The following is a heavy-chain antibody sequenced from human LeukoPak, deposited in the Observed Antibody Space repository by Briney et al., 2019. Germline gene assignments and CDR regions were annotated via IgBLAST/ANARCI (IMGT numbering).Heavy chain of an antibody. J-gene: IGHJ4*02. CDR1: GGSFSGYY. V-gene: IGHV4-34*01. D-gene: IGHD3-22*01. CDR2: INHSGST. Sequence: SETLSLTCAVYGGSFSGYYWSWIRQPPGKGLEWIGEINHSGSTNYNPSLKSRVTISVDTAKNQFSLKLSSVTAADTAVYYCARGSPTADYYGSSGRRTYYFDYWGQGTLVTVSS. CDR3: ARGSPTADYYGSSGRRTYYFDY.